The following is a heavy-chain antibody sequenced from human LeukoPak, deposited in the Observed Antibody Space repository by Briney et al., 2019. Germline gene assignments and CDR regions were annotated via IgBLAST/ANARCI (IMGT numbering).Heavy chain of an antibody. J-gene: IGHJ4*02. CDR3: ARPQTYSSKPYFDY. CDR1: GYTFTGYY. Sequence: ASVKVSCKASGYTFTGYYMHWVRQAPGQGLEWMGWINPNSGGTNYAQKFQGRVTMTRDTSISTAYMELSRLRSDDTAVYYCARPQTYSSKPYFDYWGQGTLVTVSS. D-gene: IGHD6-19*01. V-gene: IGHV1-2*02. CDR2: INPNSGGT.